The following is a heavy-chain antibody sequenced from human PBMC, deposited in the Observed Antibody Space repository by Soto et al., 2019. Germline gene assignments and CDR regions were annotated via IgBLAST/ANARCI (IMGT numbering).Heavy chain of an antibody. Sequence: ASVKVSCKASGYTSTGYYMHWVRQAPGQGLEWMGWINPNSGGTNYAQKFQGRVTMTRDTSISTAYMELSRLRSDDTAVYYCARLYSSSSGDYYYYYGMDVWGQGTTVTVS. CDR2: INPNSGGT. D-gene: IGHD6-6*01. J-gene: IGHJ6*02. CDR1: GYTSTGYY. V-gene: IGHV1-2*02. CDR3: ARLYSSSSGDYYYYYGMDV.